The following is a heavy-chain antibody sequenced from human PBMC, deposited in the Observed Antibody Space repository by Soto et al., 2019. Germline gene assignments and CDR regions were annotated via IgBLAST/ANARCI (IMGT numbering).Heavy chain of an antibody. V-gene: IGHV4-34*01. CDR3: ARGPHYDILTGYPSDY. J-gene: IGHJ4*02. D-gene: IGHD3-9*01. CDR2: INHSGST. CDR1: GGSFSGYY. Sequence: SETLSLTCAVYGGSFSGYYWSWIRQPPGKGLEWIGEINHSGSTNYNPSLKSRVTISVDTSKNQFSLKLSSVTAADTAVYYCARGPHYDILTGYPSDYWGQGTLVTVSS.